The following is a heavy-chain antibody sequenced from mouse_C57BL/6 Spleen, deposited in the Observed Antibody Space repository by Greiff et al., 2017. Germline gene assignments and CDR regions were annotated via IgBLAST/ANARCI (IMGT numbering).Heavy chain of an antibody. CDR2: INPNYGTT. CDR1: GYSFTDYN. V-gene: IGHV1-39*01. D-gene: IGHD2-10*02. J-gene: IGHJ2*01. Sequence: EVQLQQSGPELVKPGASVKISCKASGYSFTDYNMNWVKQSNGKSLEWIGLINPNYGTTSYNQKFKGKATLTVDQSSSTAYMQLNSLTSENSAVDCVARWASNNRVGFDYWGQGTTLTVSS. CDR3: ARWASNNRVGFDY.